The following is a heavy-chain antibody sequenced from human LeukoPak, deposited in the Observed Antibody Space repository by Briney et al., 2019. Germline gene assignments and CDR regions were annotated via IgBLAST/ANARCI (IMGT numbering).Heavy chain of an antibody. CDR2: INHSGST. V-gene: IGHV4-34*01. D-gene: IGHD5-12*01. Sequence: SETLSLTCAVYGGSFSGYYWSWIRQPPGKGLEWIGEINHSGSTNYNPSLKSRVTISVDTSKNQLSLKLSSVTAADTAVYYCARASGYLHNDYWGQGTLVTVSS. CDR1: GGSFSGYY. J-gene: IGHJ4*02. CDR3: ARASGYLHNDY.